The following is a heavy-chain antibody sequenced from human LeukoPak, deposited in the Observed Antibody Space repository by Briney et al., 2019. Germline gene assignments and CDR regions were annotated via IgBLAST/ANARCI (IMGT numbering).Heavy chain of an antibody. CDR2: IYTSGST. CDR1: GGSISSGSYY. CDR3: ARVLGSSWPDMDV. V-gene: IGHV4-61*02. Sequence: SETLSLTCTVSGGSISSGSYYWSWIRQPAGKGLEWIGRIYTSGSTNYNPSLKSRVTISVDTSKNQFSLKLSSVTAADTAVYYCARVLGSSWPDMDVWGKGTTVTVSS. J-gene: IGHJ6*03. D-gene: IGHD6-13*01.